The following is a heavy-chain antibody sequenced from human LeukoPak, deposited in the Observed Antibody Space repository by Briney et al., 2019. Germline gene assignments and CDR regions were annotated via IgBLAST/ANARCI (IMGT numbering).Heavy chain of an antibody. CDR2: ISGSDGTT. Sequence: GGSLRLSCAASGFTFSNYAMSWVRQAPGKGLEWVSVISGSDGTTYYADSVKGRFTISRDNSQSTLYLQMNSLRAEDTAVYYCARARNNYDSSGYSALDYWGQGTLVTVSS. J-gene: IGHJ4*02. V-gene: IGHV3-23*01. D-gene: IGHD3-22*01. CDR3: ARARNNYDSSGYSALDY. CDR1: GFTFSNYA.